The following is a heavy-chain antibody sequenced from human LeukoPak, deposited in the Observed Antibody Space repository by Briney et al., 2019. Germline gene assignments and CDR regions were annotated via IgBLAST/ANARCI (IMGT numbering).Heavy chain of an antibody. D-gene: IGHD1-26*01. V-gene: IGHV3-20*01. Sequence: GGSLRLSCTGSGFTFGEYAMSWVRQAPGKGLEWVSGINWNGGSTGYADSVKGRFTISRDNAKNSLYLQMNSLRAEDTALYHCARETHSGSYDYWGQGTLVTVSS. CDR3: ARETHSGSYDY. CDR2: INWNGGST. J-gene: IGHJ4*02. CDR1: GFTFGEYA.